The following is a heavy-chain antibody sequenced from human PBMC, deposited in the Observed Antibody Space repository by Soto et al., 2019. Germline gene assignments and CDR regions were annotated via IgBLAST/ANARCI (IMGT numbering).Heavy chain of an antibody. CDR1: GFTFSSYA. V-gene: IGHV3-23*01. D-gene: IGHD1-26*01. CDR3: AKVGDPSLRVGYYMDV. CDR2: ISGSGGST. J-gene: IGHJ6*03. Sequence: GGSLRLSCAASGFTFSSYAMSRVRQAPGKGLEWVSAISGSGGSTYYADSVKGRFTISRDNSKNTLYLQMNSLRAEDTAVYYCAKVGDPSLRVGYYMDVWGKGTTVTVSS.